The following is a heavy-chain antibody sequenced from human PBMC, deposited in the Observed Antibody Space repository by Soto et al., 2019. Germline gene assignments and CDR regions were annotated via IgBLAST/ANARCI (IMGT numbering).Heavy chain of an antibody. V-gene: IGHV6-1*01. Sequence: PSQTLSLTCAISGDSVSSNSVAWNWIRQSPSRGLEWLGRTYYRSKWYNEYTASVKSRMTINADTAKNQISLQVNSVTPEDTAVYYCARGDSSFWLDPWGQGPLVTVSS. J-gene: IGHJ5*02. D-gene: IGHD6-6*01. CDR3: ARGDSSFWLDP. CDR1: GDSVSSNSVA. CDR2: TYYRSKWYN.